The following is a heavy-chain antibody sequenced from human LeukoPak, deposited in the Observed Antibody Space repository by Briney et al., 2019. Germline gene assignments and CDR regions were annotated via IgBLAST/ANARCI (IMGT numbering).Heavy chain of an antibody. CDR1: GGSISSGDYY. D-gene: IGHD3-22*01. CDR3: ARLNYYDSSGYPSYYFDY. J-gene: IGHJ4*02. CDR2: IYYSGST. V-gene: IGHV4-30-4*01. Sequence: SETLSLTCTVSGGSISSGDYYWSWIRQPPGKGLEWIGYIYYSGSTYYNPSLKSRVTIPVDTSKNQFSLKLSSVTAADTAVYYCARLNYYDSSGYPSYYFDYWGQGTLVTVSS.